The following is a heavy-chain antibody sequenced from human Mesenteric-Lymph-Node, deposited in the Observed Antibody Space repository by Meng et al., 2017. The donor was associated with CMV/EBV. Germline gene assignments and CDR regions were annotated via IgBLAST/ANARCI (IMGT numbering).Heavy chain of an antibody. CDR3: ASTQPGLYYYYGMDV. D-gene: IGHD1-14*01. CDR1: GFTVSSNY. J-gene: IGHJ6*02. CDR2: IYSGGST. V-gene: IGHV3-53*01. Sequence: GESLKISCAASGFTVSSNYMSWVRQAPGKGLEWVSVIYSGGSTYYADSVKGRFTISRGNSKNTLYLQMNSLRAEDTAVYYCASTQPGLYYYYGMDVWGQGTTVTVSS.